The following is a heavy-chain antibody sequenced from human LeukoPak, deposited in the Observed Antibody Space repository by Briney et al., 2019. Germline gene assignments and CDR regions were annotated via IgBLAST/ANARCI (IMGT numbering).Heavy chain of an antibody. Sequence: SQTLSLNCTVSGGSISSGGYYWSWIRQSPGKGLEWIGHISYSGSTYYNPSLKSRVTILVDRSNNQFSLKLTSVTAADTAVYYCARVRSELFDYWGQGTLVTVSS. CDR2: ISYSGST. CDR3: ARVRSELFDY. D-gene: IGHD6-25*01. J-gene: IGHJ4*02. V-gene: IGHV4-30-2*06. CDR1: GGSISSGGYY.